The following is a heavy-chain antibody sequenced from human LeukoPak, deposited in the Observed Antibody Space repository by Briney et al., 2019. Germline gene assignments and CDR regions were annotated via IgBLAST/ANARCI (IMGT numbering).Heavy chain of an antibody. CDR3: ARRDYRAWFDP. D-gene: IGHD2-21*01. Sequence: PSETLSLTCSVSGGSISASSHYRAWVRQPPGKGLEWIGSVYYTGSIRYNTSLKSLVTISVDMSKTDLFLTLSSVTAADTAFYYCARRDYRAWFDPWGQGILVTVSP. CDR2: VYYTGSI. V-gene: IGHV4-39*01. CDR1: GGSISASSHY. J-gene: IGHJ5*02.